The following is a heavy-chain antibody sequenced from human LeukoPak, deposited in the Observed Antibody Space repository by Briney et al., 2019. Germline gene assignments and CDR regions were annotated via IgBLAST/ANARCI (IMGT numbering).Heavy chain of an antibody. CDR3: ARGRDDFWGGYSFDY. Sequence: PSETLSLTCTVSGGSISSYYWSWIRQPPGKGLEWIGYIYYSGSTNYNPSLKSRVTISVDTSKNQFSLKLSSVTAADTAVYYCARGRDDFWGGYSFDYWGQGTLVTVSS. D-gene: IGHD3-3*01. CDR2: IYYSGST. CDR1: GGSISSYY. J-gene: IGHJ4*02. V-gene: IGHV4-59*08.